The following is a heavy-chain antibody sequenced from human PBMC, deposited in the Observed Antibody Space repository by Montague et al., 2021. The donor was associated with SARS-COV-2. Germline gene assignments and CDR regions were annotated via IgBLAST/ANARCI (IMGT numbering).Heavy chain of an antibody. CDR1: GGPISGSSYY. Sequence: SETLSLTCTVTGGPISGSSYYWGWLRQSPGKGLEWIASVDYSGNTYYSPSLKSRLTISVDTSKNPFSLKLNSVTAADTALYYCARREYSYGWGDWGQGTLVTVSS. CDR2: VDYSGNT. D-gene: IGHD3-16*01. J-gene: IGHJ4*02. V-gene: IGHV4-39*01. CDR3: ARREYSYGWGD.